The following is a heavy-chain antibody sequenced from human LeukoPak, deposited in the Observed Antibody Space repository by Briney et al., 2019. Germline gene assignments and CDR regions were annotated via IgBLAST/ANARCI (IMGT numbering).Heavy chain of an antibody. Sequence: GGSLRLSCAASGFTFSNYGFHWVRQTPGKGLEWVAVISYDGTDKYYADSVKGRFTVSRDNSKNTLYLQMNSLRAEDTAVYYCAKGYTDFDYWGQGTLVTVSS. CDR3: AKGYTDFDY. J-gene: IGHJ4*02. D-gene: IGHD3-16*02. V-gene: IGHV3-30*18. CDR2: ISYDGTDK. CDR1: GFTFSNYG.